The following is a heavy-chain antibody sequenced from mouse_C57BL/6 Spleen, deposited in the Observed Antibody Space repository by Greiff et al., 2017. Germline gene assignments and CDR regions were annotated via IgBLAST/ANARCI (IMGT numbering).Heavy chain of an antibody. Sequence: EVKLVESRPGLVKPSQSLSLTCSVTGYSITSGYYWNWIRQFPGNKLEWMGYISYDGSNNYNPSLKNRISITRDTSKNQFFLKLNSVTTEDTATYYCARDEGSFAYWGQGTLVTVSA. CDR3: ARDEGSFAY. CDR2: ISYDGSN. CDR1: GYSITSGYY. V-gene: IGHV3-6*01. J-gene: IGHJ3*01.